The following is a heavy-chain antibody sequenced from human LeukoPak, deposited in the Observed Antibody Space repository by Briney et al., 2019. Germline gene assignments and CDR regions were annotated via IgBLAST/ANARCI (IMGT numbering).Heavy chain of an antibody. J-gene: IGHJ4*02. V-gene: IGHV3-23*01. D-gene: IGHD5-24*01. Sequence: GGALRLSCVGSGFSFSTYDMGWVRQTPGKGLEWVSAISTTGGYTEDADSVKGRFTISRDNSQNTLFLQMHSLRAEDTAVYYCAKKPATIKFPFDIWGQGTLVTVSP. CDR2: ISTTGGYT. CDR3: AKKPATIKFPFDI. CDR1: GFSFSTYD.